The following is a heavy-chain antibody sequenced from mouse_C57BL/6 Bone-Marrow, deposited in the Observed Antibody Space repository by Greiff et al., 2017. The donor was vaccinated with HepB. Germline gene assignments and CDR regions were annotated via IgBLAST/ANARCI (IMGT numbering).Heavy chain of an antibody. Sequence: VQLKESGGGLVQPKGSLKLSCAASGFSFNTYAMNWVRQAPGQGLEWVARIRSKSNNYATYYADSVKDRFTISSDDSESILYLQMNNLKTEDTAMYYCGGRVFITRYWYFDVWGTGTAVTVSS. V-gene: IGHV10-1*01. CDR1: GFSFNTYA. D-gene: IGHD1-1*01. CDR2: IRSKSNNYAT. CDR3: GGRVFITRYWYFDV. J-gene: IGHJ1*03.